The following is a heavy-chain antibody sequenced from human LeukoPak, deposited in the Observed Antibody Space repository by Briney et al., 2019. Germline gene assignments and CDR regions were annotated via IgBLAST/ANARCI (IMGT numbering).Heavy chain of an antibody. V-gene: IGHV4-34*01. CDR1: GGSFTIYS. CDR2: ISPSGNT. J-gene: IGHJ3*02. Sequence: PSETLSLTCAVYGGSFTIYSWTWIRQPPGKSLEWVGEISPSGNTQYNPSLKSRVTISLDASKSQFYLKLNSVTAADTAVYYCARRPGIAAAGTPFGIWGQGTMVTVSS. D-gene: IGHD6-13*01. CDR3: ARRPGIAAAGTPFGI.